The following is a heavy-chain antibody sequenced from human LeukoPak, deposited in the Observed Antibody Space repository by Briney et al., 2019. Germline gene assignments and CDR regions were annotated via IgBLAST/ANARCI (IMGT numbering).Heavy chain of an antibody. CDR3: ARKEIAVAGPYRNYYYGMDV. CDR2: ISYDGSNK. D-gene: IGHD6-19*01. V-gene: IGHV3-30-3*01. Sequence: PGRSLRLSCAASGFTFSSYAMHWVRQAPGKGLEWVAVISYDGSNKYYADSVKGRFTISRDNSKNTLYLQMNSLRAEDTAVYYCARKEIAVAGPYRNYYYGMDVWGQGTTVTVSS. J-gene: IGHJ6*02. CDR1: GFTFSSYA.